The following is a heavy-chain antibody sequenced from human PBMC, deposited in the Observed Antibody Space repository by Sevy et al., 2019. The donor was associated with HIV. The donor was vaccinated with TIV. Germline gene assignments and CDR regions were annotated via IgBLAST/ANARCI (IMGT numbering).Heavy chain of an antibody. CDR1: GFTFSKYW. J-gene: IGHJ5*02. D-gene: IGHD4-17*01. CDR2: IKPDGSDK. V-gene: IGHV3-7*01. CDR3: ARVMDYGDLGNWFDP. Sequence: GGSLRLSCAASGFTFSKYWMSWVRQAPGKGLEWVANIKPDGSDKYYVGSLKGRFTISRDNAKNSLYLQMNNLGAEDTAVYYCARVMDYGDLGNWFDPWGQGTLVTVSS.